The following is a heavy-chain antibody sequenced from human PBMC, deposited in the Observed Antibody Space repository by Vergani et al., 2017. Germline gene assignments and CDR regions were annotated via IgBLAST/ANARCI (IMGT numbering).Heavy chain of an antibody. CDR2: ISSSSNTI. J-gene: IGHJ4*02. V-gene: IGHV3-48*04. CDR1: GFTFSSYS. CDR3: ARAVVSQTPFDY. Sequence: EVQLVESGGGLVQPGGSLRLSCAASGFTFSSYSMNWVRQAPWKGLEWVSYISSSSNTIYYADSVKGRFTISRDNAKNSLYLQMNSLRAEDTAVYYCARAVVSQTPFDYWGQGTLVTVSS.